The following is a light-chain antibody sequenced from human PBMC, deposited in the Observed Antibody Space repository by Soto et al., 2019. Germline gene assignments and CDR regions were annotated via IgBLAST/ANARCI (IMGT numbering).Light chain of an antibody. CDR3: HRISRSPSM. CDR2: DAS. V-gene: IGKV1-9*01. CDR1: DDITNY. J-gene: IGKJ4*02. Sequence: IQLTQSPSSLSASVGDRVTVTCRASDDITNYLAWYQQKAGKAPKLLIYDASTLYSGVPSRFTGSGSGTDFTFTISGLQPEDFATYYCHRISRSPSMFGAAPKV.